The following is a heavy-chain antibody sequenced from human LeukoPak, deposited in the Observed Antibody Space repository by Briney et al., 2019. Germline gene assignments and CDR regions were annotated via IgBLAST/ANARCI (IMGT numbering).Heavy chain of an antibody. CDR1: GGSFSGYY. V-gene: IGHV4-34*01. D-gene: IGHD5-24*01. Sequence: PSETLSLTCAVYGGSFSGYYWSWIRQPPGKGLEWIGEINHSGSTNYNPFLKSRVTISVDTSKNQFSLKLSSVTAADTAVYYCARSGGDGYNSPSYWGQGTLVTVSS. CDR3: ARSGGDGYNSPSY. J-gene: IGHJ4*02. CDR2: INHSGST.